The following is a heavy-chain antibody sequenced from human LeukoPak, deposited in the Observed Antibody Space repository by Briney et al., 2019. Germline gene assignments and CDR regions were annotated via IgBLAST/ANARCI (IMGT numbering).Heavy chain of an antibody. V-gene: IGHV4-38-2*02. D-gene: IGHD4-11*01. CDR2: ISHIGST. CDR1: GYSINNGYN. J-gene: IGHJ5*02. CDR3: ARPYINFTNYFDP. Sequence: PSETLSLTCSVSGYSINNGYNWGWVRQPPGKGLECIGSISHIGSTYYNPSLESRVTISLDTSKNQFSLELSSVTAADTAVYYCARPYINFTNYFDPWGQGTLVTVSS.